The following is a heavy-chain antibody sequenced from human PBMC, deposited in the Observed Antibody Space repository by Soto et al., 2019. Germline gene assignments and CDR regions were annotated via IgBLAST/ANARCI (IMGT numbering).Heavy chain of an antibody. D-gene: IGHD3-9*01. V-gene: IGHV1-18*01. J-gene: IGHJ4*02. Sequence: ASVKVSCKASGYTFTSYGISWVRQAPGQGLEWMGWISAYNGNTNYAQKLQGRVTMTTDTSTSTAYMELRSLRSDDTAVYYCARDFRYFDWLGGYFDYWGQGTLVTVSS. CDR2: ISAYNGNT. CDR3: ARDFRYFDWLGGYFDY. CDR1: GYTFTSYG.